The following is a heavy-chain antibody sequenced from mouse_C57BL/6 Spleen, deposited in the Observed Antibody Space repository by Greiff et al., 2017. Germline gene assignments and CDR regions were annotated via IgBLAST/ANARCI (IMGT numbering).Heavy chain of an antibody. J-gene: IGHJ2*01. CDR2: IDPETGGT. CDR3: TRKPRTGFDY. Sequence: VQLQQSGAELVRPGASVTLSCKASGYTFTDYEMHWVKQTPVHGLEWIGAIDPETGGTAYNQKFKGKAILTADKSSSTAYMELRSLTSEDSAVYYCTRKPRTGFDYWGQGTTLTVSS. V-gene: IGHV1-15*01. CDR1: GYTFTDYE. D-gene: IGHD4-1*01.